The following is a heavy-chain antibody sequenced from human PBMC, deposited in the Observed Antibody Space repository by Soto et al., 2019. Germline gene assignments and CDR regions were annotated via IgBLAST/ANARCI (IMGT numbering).Heavy chain of an antibody. CDR2: INAYVGET. CDR3: ARGAGDTLDY. V-gene: IGHV1-18*01. D-gene: IGHD6-19*01. J-gene: IGHJ4*02. Sequence: VQLVQSGADVKKHGTSVKVSCKASGYTFTHYGITWVRQAPGQGREWTGWINAYVGETKSAQKYQGRITVTMDTSTNTAYLELRSLRSDDTAVYYCARGAGDTLDYWGQGTLVRVSS. CDR1: GYTFTHYG.